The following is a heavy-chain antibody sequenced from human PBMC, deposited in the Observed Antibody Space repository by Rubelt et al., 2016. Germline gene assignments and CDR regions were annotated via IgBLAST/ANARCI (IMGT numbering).Heavy chain of an antibody. D-gene: IGHD6-19*01. Sequence: EVQLVESGGGLVKPGGSLRLSCAASGFTFSSYSMNWVRQAPGKGLEWVSSISSSSSYIYYADSVKGRFTISRDNAKNSLYLQMNTLRAEDTAVYYCASLGIAVACTFGDFDYWGQGTLVTVSS. V-gene: IGHV3-21*01. CDR1: GFTFSSYS. CDR3: ASLGIAVACTFGDFDY. J-gene: IGHJ4*02. CDR2: ISSSSSYI.